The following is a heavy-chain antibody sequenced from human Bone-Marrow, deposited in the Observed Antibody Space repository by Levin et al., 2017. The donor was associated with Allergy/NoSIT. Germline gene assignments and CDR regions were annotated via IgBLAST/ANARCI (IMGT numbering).Heavy chain of an antibody. D-gene: IGHD2-2*02. J-gene: IGHJ6*02. CDR1: GFTFSSYA. CDR2: ISYDGSNK. V-gene: IGHV3-30*04. Sequence: GGSLRLSCAASGFTFSSYAMHWVRQAPGKGLEWVAVISYDGSNKYYADSVKGRFTISRDNSKNTLYLQMNSLRAEDTAVYYCARARGVPAARPYYYYGMDVWGQGTTVTVSS. CDR3: ARARGVPAARPYYYYGMDV.